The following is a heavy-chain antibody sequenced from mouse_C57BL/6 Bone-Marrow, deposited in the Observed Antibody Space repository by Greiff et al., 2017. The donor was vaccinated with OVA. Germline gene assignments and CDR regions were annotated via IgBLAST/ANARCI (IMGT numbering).Heavy chain of an antibody. J-gene: IGHJ1*03. Sequence: VQLKESGGGLVKPGGSLKLSCAASGFTFSDYGMHWVRQAPEKGLEWVAYISSGSSTIYYADTVKGRFTISRDNAKNPLFLQMTSVRAEDTARDYCARSAYDSNWYFDVWGTGTTVTVSS. CDR3: ARSAYDSNWYFDV. V-gene: IGHV5-17*01. CDR2: ISSGSSTI. CDR1: GFTFSDYG. D-gene: IGHD2-5*01.